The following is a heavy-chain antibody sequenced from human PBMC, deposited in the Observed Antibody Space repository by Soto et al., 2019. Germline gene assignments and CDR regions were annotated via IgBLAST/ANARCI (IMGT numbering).Heavy chain of an antibody. J-gene: IGHJ4*02. V-gene: IGHV4-34*01. Sequence: SETLSLTCAVYGGSFSGYYWSWIRQPPGKGLEWIGEINHSGSTNYNPSLKSRVTISVDTSKNQFSLKLKSVTAADTALYFCARQRTSVVTQAYFDVWGPGSLVTVAS. CDR1: GGSFSGYY. CDR3: ARQRTSVVTQAYFDV. CDR2: INHSGST. D-gene: IGHD2-21*02.